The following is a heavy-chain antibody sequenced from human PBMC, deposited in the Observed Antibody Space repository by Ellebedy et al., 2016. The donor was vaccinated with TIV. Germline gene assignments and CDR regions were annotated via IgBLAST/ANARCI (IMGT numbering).Heavy chain of an antibody. D-gene: IGHD3-22*01. CDR2: VNPADTRT. CDR1: GYIFISYQ. Sequence: AASVKVSCKASGYIFISYQVHWVRQAPGQGLEWMGMVNPADTRTTYSQNFQGRVTMTRDTSTSTVYMELTSLRAEDTAVYYSARSGYYYVGPDAFDIWGQGTMVTVSS. CDR3: ARSGYYYVGPDAFDI. J-gene: IGHJ3*02. V-gene: IGHV1-46*01.